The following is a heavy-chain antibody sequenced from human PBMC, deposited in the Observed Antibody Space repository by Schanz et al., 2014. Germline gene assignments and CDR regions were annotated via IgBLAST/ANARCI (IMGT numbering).Heavy chain of an antibody. Sequence: QVQLVQSGAEVKEPGASVKVSCKASGYTFAMYDMNWVRQAPGQGLEWMGWINTNTANPTYAQGFTGRFVYTLDASVTTAYLEISSLQAADTAVYYCARGYSGYSHFDYWGQGALVTVSS. CDR2: INTNTANP. V-gene: IGHV7-4-1*02. CDR3: ARGYSGYSHFDY. D-gene: IGHD5-12*01. CDR1: GYTFAMYD. J-gene: IGHJ4*02.